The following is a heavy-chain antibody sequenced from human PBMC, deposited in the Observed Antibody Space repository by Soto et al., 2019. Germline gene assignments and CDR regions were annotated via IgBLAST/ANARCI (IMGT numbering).Heavy chain of an antibody. CDR3: AKVEESWDLTLHYDS. CDR2: ISYDGPNQ. Sequence: QVQLVESGGGVVQPGRSLRLSCAASGFTFSSYAMHWVRQAPGKGLEWVAAISYDGPNQYYGDSVKGRFTISRDNSMNMLYLQMDSLRDEDTALYYCAKVEESWDLTLHYDSWGQGTLVTVSS. CDR1: GFTFSSYA. J-gene: IGHJ4*02. V-gene: IGHV3-30*18. D-gene: IGHD1-26*01.